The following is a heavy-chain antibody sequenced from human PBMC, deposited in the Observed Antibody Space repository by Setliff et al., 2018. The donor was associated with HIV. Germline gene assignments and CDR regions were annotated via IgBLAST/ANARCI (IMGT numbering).Heavy chain of an antibody. CDR1: GGSIRSSSYY. V-gene: IGHV4-39*01. CDR2: IYYRGNT. CDR3: ARHYGAVKSVVTVVAKYFPH. D-gene: IGHD2-21*02. Sequence: PSETLSLTCNVSGGSIRSSSYYWGWIRQPPGKGLEWIGSIYYRGNTYYNPSLKSRVTISVDTSKNRFSLKLTSVTAADTAMYYCARHYGAVKSVVTVVAKYFPHWGQGTLVTVSS. J-gene: IGHJ1*01.